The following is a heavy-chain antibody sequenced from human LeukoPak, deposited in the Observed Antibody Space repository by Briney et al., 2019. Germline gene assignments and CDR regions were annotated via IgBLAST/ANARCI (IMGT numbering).Heavy chain of an antibody. V-gene: IGHV4-4*07. CDR3: VRDELRTTYRFSWDP. Sequence: SETLSLTCTVSGGSIGFYFWSWIRQSAGKGLEWIGRINGNGVANYNPSLKSRVAMSVDTSKSQFSLNLRSVTAADTSVYYCVRDELRTTYRFSWDPWGQGILVTV. CDR2: INGNGVA. CDR1: GGSIGFYF. J-gene: IGHJ5*02. D-gene: IGHD3-16*02.